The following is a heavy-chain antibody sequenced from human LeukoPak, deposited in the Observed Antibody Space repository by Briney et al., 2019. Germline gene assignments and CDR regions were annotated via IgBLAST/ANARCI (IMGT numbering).Heavy chain of an antibody. CDR1: GGSFSGYY. CDR3: ARAPKYYYDSSGHYFDY. Sequence: SETLSLTRAVYGGSFSGYYWSWIRRPPGKGLEWIGEINHSGSTNYNPSLKSRVTISVDTSKNQFSLKLSSVTAADTAVYYCARAPKYYYDSSGHYFDYWGQGTLVTVSS. CDR2: INHSGST. V-gene: IGHV4-34*01. D-gene: IGHD3-22*01. J-gene: IGHJ4*02.